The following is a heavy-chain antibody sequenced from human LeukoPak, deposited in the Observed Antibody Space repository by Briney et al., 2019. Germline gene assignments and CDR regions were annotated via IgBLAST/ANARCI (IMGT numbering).Heavy chain of an antibody. Sequence: PSEILSLTCTVSGGSISSYYWSWIRQPPGKGLEWIGYIYNSGSTNHNPSLRSRVTISVDTSKNQFSLKLSSVTAADTAVYYCAKSWRPRRWPDLFDPWGQGTLVTVSS. CDR3: AKSWRPRRWPDLFDP. J-gene: IGHJ5*02. CDR2: IYNSGST. D-gene: IGHD5-24*01. V-gene: IGHV4-59*01. CDR1: GGSISSYY.